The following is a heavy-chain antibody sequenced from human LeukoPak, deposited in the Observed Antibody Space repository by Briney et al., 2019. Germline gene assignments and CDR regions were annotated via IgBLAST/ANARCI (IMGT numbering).Heavy chain of an antibody. J-gene: IGHJ4*02. Sequence: PGGSLRLSCAASGFTFSSYSMNWVGQAPGKGLEWLSYISSSSSTIYYADSVKGRFTISRDDAKNSLFLQLNSLRAEDTAVYYCARVTYAVPDYWGQGTLVAVSS. D-gene: IGHD2/OR15-2a*01. CDR2: ISSSSSTI. CDR3: ARVTYAVPDY. V-gene: IGHV3-48*01. CDR1: GFTFSSYS.